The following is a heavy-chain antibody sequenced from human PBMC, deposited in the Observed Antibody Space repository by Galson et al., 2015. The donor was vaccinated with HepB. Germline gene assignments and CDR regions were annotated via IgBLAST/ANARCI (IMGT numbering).Heavy chain of an antibody. CDR3: AKGYGVWFWELFDY. J-gene: IGHJ4*02. CDR2: ISGSGGST. D-gene: IGHD3-10*01. V-gene: IGHV3-23*01. CDR1: GFTFSSYA. Sequence: SLRLSCAASGFTFSSYAMSWVRQAPGKGLEWVSAISGSGGSTYYAEAVKGRFTISRDNSKNTLYLQMNSLRAEDTAVYYCAKGYGVWFWELFDYWGKGTLVTVSS.